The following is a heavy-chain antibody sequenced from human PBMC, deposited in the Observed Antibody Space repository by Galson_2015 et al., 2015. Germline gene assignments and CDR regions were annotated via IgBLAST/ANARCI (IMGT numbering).Heavy chain of an antibody. D-gene: IGHD6-13*01. CDR2: IKQDGSEK. V-gene: IGHV3-7*01. J-gene: IGHJ2*01. CDR1: GFTFSSYW. Sequence: SLRLSCAASGFTFSSYWMSWVRQAPGKGLEWVANIKQDGSEKYYVDSVKGRFTISRDNAKNSLYLQMNSLRAEDTAVYYCARDFGAAAGFQDLSPNWYFDLWGRGTLVTVSS. CDR3: ARDFGAAAGFQDLSPNWYFDL.